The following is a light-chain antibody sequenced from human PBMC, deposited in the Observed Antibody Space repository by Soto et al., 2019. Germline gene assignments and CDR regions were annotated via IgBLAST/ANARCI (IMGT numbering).Light chain of an antibody. Sequence: DIQMTQSPSTLSASVGDRVTITCRASQSLSSWLAWYQQKPGKAPKSLIYKASSLESGVPSRFSGSGSGTESTLTINSLQPDDFATYYCQQYLSYPITFGHVTRLEIK. V-gene: IGKV1-5*03. CDR2: KAS. CDR3: QQYLSYPIT. J-gene: IGKJ5*01. CDR1: QSLSSW.